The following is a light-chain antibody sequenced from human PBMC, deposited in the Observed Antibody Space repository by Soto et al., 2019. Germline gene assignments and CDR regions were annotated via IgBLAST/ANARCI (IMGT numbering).Light chain of an antibody. CDR2: AAS. CDR1: QTISRY. Sequence: DIQMTQSPSSLSASVGDRVTITCRASQTISRYLKWYQQKPGQAPKSLIYAASTLQSGVPSRFSGSGSGTDFTLTISKLQPEDFAIYYCQQGYRTPLTFGRGTRVEF. V-gene: IGKV1-39*01. J-gene: IGKJ4*02. CDR3: QQGYRTPLT.